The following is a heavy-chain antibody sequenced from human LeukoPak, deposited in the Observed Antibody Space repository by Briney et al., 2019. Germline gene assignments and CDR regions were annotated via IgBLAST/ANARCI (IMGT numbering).Heavy chain of an antibody. Sequence: GGSLRLSCVASGFTFSSSDMHWVRQPTGKGLEWVSAIGTAGDTYYPGSVKGRFTISRENAKNSLYLQMNSLRVGDTAVYYCARLRSAAFDIWGQGTMVTVSS. CDR1: GFTFSSSD. J-gene: IGHJ3*02. CDR3: ARLRSAAFDI. V-gene: IGHV3-13*01. D-gene: IGHD4-17*01. CDR2: IGTAGDT.